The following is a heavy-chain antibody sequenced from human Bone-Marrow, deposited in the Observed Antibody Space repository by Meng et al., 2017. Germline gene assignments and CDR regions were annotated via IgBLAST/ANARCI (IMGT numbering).Heavy chain of an antibody. D-gene: IGHD2-15*01. J-gene: IGHJ4*02. CDR1: GFTFSSYA. V-gene: IGHV3-23*01. Sequence: GEPLKISCAASGFTFSSYAMSWVRQAPGKGLEWVSAISGSGGSTYYADSVKGRFTISRDNSKNTLYLQMNSLRAEDTAVYYCAKQYCSGGSCYEGMAYWGQGTLVTVSS. CDR2: ISGSGGST. CDR3: AKQYCSGGSCYEGMAY.